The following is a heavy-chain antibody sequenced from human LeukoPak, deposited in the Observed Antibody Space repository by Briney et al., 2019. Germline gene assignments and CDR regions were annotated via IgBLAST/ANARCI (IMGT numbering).Heavy chain of an antibody. Sequence: GGSLRLSCAASEFSFSITWMHWVRQPPGQGLVWVARITSDGTSTSYAESVKGRFTISRDNAKNTLYLQMNSLRAEDTAVYYCARATTYDILTGYSDYWGQGTLVTVSS. D-gene: IGHD3-9*01. CDR3: ARATTYDILTGYSDY. J-gene: IGHJ4*02. CDR2: ITSDGTST. V-gene: IGHV3-74*03. CDR1: EFSFSITW.